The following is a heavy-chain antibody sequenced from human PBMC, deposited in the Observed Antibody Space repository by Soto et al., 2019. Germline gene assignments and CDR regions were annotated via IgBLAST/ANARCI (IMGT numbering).Heavy chain of an antibody. D-gene: IGHD3-10*01. Sequence: GSLRLSCAASGFTFSSYAMSWVRQAPGKGLEWVSAISGSGGSTYYADSVKGRFTISRDNSKNTLYLQMNSLRAEDTAVYYCAKDLWFGELEYYYGMDVWGQGTTVTVSS. V-gene: IGHV3-23*01. CDR1: GFTFSSYA. J-gene: IGHJ6*02. CDR3: AKDLWFGELEYYYGMDV. CDR2: ISGSGGST.